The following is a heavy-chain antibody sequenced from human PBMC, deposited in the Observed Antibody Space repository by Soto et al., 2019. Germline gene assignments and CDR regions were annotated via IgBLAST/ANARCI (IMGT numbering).Heavy chain of an antibody. J-gene: IGHJ6*02. CDR2: IISIFGTA. CDR1: GGTFSSYA. V-gene: IGHV1-69*12. CDR3: ARAGARPGDYYYGMDV. D-gene: IGHD3-10*01. Sequence: QVQLVQSGAEVKKPGSSVKVSCKASGGTFSSYAISWVRQAPVQGLEWMGGIISIFGTADYAQKFQGRVTITADESTSTAYMELSSLRSEDTAVYYCARAGARPGDYYYGMDVWGQGTTVTVSS.